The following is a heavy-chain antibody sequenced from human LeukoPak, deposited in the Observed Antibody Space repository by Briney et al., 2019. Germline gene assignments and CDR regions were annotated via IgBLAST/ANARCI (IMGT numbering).Heavy chain of an antibody. V-gene: IGHV1-2*02. CDR2: INPNSGGT. CDR3: ASGTTVTTNYYYYYMDV. CDR1: GYTFTGYY. J-gene: IGHJ6*03. Sequence: GASVKVSCKASGYTFTGYYMHWVRQAPGQGLEWMGWINPNSGGTNYAQKFQGRVTMTRDTSISTAYMELSRLRSDDTAVYYCASGTTVTTNYYYYYMDVWGKGTTVTVSS. D-gene: IGHD4-17*01.